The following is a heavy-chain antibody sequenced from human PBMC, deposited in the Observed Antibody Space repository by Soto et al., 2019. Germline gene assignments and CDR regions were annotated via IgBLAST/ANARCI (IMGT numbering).Heavy chain of an antibody. J-gene: IGHJ4*02. CDR2: VYWDDDK. D-gene: IGHD1-26*01. V-gene: IGHV2-5*02. Sequence: QITLKESGPTLVKPTQPLTLTCSFPGFSLSTTGVGVGWLRQPPGKALEWLALVYWDDDKRYSPSLKTTLTITNDTSKNQVVLAMTNIEPVDTARYSCVYREEPIRGGYYFDYWGQGTLVTVSS. CDR1: GFSLSTTGVG. CDR3: VYREEPIRGGYYFDY.